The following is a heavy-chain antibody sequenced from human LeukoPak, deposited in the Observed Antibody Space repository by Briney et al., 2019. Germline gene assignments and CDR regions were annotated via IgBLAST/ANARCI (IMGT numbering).Heavy chain of an antibody. CDR1: GGSFSGYY. CDR2: INHSGST. D-gene: IGHD2-2*01. Sequence: PSETLSLTCAVYGGSFSGYYWSWIRQPPGKGLEWIGEINHSGSTNYNPSLKSRATISVDTSKNQFSLKLSSVTAADTAVYYCASLYCSSTSCHLSWFDPWGQGTLVTVSS. V-gene: IGHV4-34*01. CDR3: ASLYCSSTSCHLSWFDP. J-gene: IGHJ5*02.